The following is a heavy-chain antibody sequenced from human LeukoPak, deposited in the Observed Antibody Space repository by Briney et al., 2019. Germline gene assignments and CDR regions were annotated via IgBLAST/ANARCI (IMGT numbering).Heavy chain of an antibody. V-gene: IGHV3-23*01. CDR3: AKDRSPYSSGWYSGY. D-gene: IGHD6-19*01. CDR2: ISGSGGST. J-gene: IGHJ4*02. Sequence: PGGSLRLSCAASGFTFSSYAMSWVRQAPGTGLEWVSAISGSGGSTYYADSVKGRFTISRDNSKNTLYLQMNSLRAEDTAVYYCAKDRSPYSSGWYSGYWGQGTLVTVSS. CDR1: GFTFSSYA.